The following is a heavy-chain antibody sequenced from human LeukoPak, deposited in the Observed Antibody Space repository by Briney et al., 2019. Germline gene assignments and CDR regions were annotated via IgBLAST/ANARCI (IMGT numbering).Heavy chain of an antibody. CDR2: FDPEDGET. D-gene: IGHD2-2*01. CDR3: ATDSASSGLYFQH. V-gene: IGHV1-24*01. J-gene: IGHJ1*01. Sequence: GASVRVSCRVSGYTLTELSMHWVRQAPGKGLEWMGGFDPEDGETIYAQKFQGRVTMTEDTSTDTAYMELSSLRSEDTAVYYCATDSASSGLYFQHWGQGTLVTVSS. CDR1: GYTLTELS.